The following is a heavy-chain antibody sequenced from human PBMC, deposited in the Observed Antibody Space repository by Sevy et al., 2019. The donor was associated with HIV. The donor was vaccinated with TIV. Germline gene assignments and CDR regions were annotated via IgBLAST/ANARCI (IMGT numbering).Heavy chain of an antibody. J-gene: IGHJ5*02. V-gene: IGHV3-74*01. Sequence: GGSLRLSCAASGFTFSSHWMHWVRQAPGKGLVWVSRLNGNGSSERYADFVKGRFTISRDNGKNTVYLQISSLTADDTAVYYCTRGRSGTYGWFDPWGQGTLVTVSS. CDR2: LNGNGSSE. CDR3: TRGRSGTYGWFDP. CDR1: GFTFSSHW. D-gene: IGHD6-19*01.